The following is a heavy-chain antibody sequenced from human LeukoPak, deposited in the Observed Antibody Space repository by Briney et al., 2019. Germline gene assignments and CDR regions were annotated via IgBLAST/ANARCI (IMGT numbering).Heavy chain of an antibody. CDR3: ARDPNYSSSWYVSYYYYYMDV. V-gene: IGHV3-48*02. J-gene: IGHJ6*03. CDR2: ISSSSSTI. CDR1: GFTFSSYS. D-gene: IGHD6-13*01. Sequence: GGSPRLSCAASGFTFSSYSMNWVRHAPGKGLEWVSYISSSSSTIYYADSVKGRFTISRDNAKNSLYLQMNSLRDEDTAVYYCARDPNYSSSWYVSYYYYYMDVWGKGTTVTVSS.